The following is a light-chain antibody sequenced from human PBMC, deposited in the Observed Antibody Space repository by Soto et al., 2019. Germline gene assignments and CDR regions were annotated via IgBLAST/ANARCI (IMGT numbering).Light chain of an antibody. V-gene: IGKV3-11*01. CDR3: HQRSNWPPT. J-gene: IGKJ4*01. CDR2: DAS. CDR1: QSVSSN. Sequence: EDVLTQSPATLSLSPGERATLSCRASQSVSSNLAWYRQRPGQAPRLLIYDASNRATGIPARFSGSGSGTDFTLTISSLQPEDFALYYCHQRSNWPPTFGGGTKVEIK.